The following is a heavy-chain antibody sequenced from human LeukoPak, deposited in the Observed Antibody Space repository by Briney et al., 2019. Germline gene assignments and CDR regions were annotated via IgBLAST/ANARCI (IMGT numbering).Heavy chain of an antibody. J-gene: IGHJ4*02. D-gene: IGHD6-25*01. CDR2: IYYSGST. CDR3: ARISSSGPYYFDY. CDR1: TGSIRSAGYY. Sequence: SQTLSLTCSVSTGSIRSAGYYWSWVRQLPGTGLEWIGYIYYSGSTHYNPSLKSRITISVDTSKNQFSLKLSSVTAADTAVYYCARISSSGPYYFDYWGQGTRVTVSS. V-gene: IGHV4-31*03.